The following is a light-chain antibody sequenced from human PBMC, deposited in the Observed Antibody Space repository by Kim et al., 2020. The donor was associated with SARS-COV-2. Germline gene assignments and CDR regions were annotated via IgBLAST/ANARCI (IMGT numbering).Light chain of an antibody. CDR1: QSNSMW. V-gene: IGKV1-5*03. CDR2: KAS. J-gene: IGKJ2*01. Sequence: TLSAAVGDRVIITCRASQSNSMWLAWYQQKPGKAPKLLISKASSLQSGVPSRFSGSGSGTEFTLTISSLQPDDFGTYYCQQYDNYFGQGTKLEI. CDR3: QQYDNY.